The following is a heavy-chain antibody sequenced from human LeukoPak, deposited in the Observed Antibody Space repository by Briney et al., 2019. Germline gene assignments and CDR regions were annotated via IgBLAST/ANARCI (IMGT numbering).Heavy chain of an antibody. D-gene: IGHD3-10*01. CDR1: GYTFTGYY. J-gene: IGHJ5*02. V-gene: IGHV1-2*02. CDR2: INPNSGGT. Sequence: ASVKVSCKASGYTFTGYYMHWVRQAPGQGLEWMGWINPNSGGTNYAQKFQGRVTMTRDTSISTAYMELSILRSDDTAVYYCATNILVRDIINWFDPWGQGTLVTVSS. CDR3: ATNILVRDIINWFDP.